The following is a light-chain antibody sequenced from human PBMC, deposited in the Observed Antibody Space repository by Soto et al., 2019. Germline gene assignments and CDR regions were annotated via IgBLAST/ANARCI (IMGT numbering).Light chain of an antibody. CDR1: SSNIGSNT. CDR3: AAWDDSLNGYV. Sequence: QLVLTQPPSASGTPGQRVTISCSGSSSNIGSNTVNWYQQLPGTAPKLLIHANNPRTSGVPDRFSGSNSGTSASLAISWLHSEEADYYCAAWDDSLNGYVFGTGTKLTVL. J-gene: IGLJ1*01. V-gene: IGLV1-44*01. CDR2: ANN.